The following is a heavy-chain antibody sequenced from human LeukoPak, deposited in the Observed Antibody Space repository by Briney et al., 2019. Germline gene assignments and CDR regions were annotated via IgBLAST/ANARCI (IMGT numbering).Heavy chain of an antibody. CDR1: GINFRSHP. V-gene: IGHV3-23*01. D-gene: IGHD2-15*01. J-gene: IGHJ5*02. CDR2: ISGSGGST. Sequence: GGSLRLSCAASGINFRSHPVSWVRQAPGKGLEWVSGISGSGGSTHYADSVKGRFIISRDNSKSMVYLQMNGLRVEETAVYYCAKEDYISGRRGPDLWGQGTLVTVSS. CDR3: AKEDYISGRRGPDL.